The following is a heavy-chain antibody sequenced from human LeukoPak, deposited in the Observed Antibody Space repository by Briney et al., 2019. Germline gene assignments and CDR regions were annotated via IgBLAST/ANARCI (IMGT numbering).Heavy chain of an antibody. CDR2: IYTSGST. J-gene: IGHJ5*02. D-gene: IGHD3-9*01. Sequence: PSETLSLTCTVSGGSISSYYWSWIRQPAGKGLEWIGRIYTSGSTNYNPSLKSRVTMSVDTSKNQFSLKLSSVTAADTAVYYCARDGEYSYDILTGYLGTVDAFDPWGQGTLVTVSS. CDR3: ARDGEYSYDILTGYLGTVDAFDP. V-gene: IGHV4-4*07. CDR1: GGSISSYY.